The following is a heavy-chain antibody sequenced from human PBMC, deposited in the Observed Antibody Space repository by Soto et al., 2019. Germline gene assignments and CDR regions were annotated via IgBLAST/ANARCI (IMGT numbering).Heavy chain of an antibody. CDR1: GFTFSSYE. Sequence: GGSLRLSCAASGFTFSSYEMNWVRQAPGKGLEWVSYISASGRSIYYADSVKGRFTISRDNAKNSLYLQMNTLRVEDTAVYYCVLDYGAYWGQGMLVTVSS. J-gene: IGHJ4*02. CDR3: VLDYGAY. D-gene: IGHD4-17*01. V-gene: IGHV3-48*03. CDR2: ISASGRSI.